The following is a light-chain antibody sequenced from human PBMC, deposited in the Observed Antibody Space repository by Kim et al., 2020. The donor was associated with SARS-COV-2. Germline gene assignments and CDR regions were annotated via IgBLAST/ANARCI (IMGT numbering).Light chain of an antibody. CDR3: HSRDSSGMHLV. CDR1: SLRTYY. CDR2: GKN. V-gene: IGLV3-19*01. Sequence: SSELTQDPAVSVALGQTVRITCQGDSLRTYYAAWYQQKPGQAPVVVIYGKNDRPSGIPDRFSGSSSGNTVSLTITGAQAEDEADYYFHSRDSSGMHLVFG. J-gene: IGLJ3*02.